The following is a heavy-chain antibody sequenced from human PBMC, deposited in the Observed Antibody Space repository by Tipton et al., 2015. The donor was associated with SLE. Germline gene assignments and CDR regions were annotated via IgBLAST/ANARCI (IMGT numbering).Heavy chain of an antibody. D-gene: IGHD3-22*01. J-gene: IGHJ4*02. CDR3: ASLHSSGYHRIFDY. V-gene: IGHV4-59*01. Sequence: LRLSCTVPGGSISSYYWSWIRQPPGKGLEWIAYISYSGSTNYNPSLKSRVTISVDTSKNQFSLKLSSVTAADTAVYYCASLHSSGYHRIFDYWGQGTLVTVSS. CDR2: ISYSGST. CDR1: GGSISSYY.